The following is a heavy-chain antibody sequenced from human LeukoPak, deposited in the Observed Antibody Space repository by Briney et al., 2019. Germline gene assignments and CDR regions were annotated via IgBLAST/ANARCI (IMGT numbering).Heavy chain of an antibody. Sequence: PGGSLRLSCAASGFTFSSYAMSWVRQAPGKGLEWVSAISDSGGSTYYADSVKGRFTISRDNSKNTLYLQMNSLRAEDTAVYYCAKRAPPPRDIVVVPAAGYGMDVWGQGTTVTVSS. V-gene: IGHV3-23*01. CDR2: ISDSGGST. J-gene: IGHJ6*02. D-gene: IGHD2-2*01. CDR3: AKRAPPPRDIVVVPAAGYGMDV. CDR1: GFTFSSYA.